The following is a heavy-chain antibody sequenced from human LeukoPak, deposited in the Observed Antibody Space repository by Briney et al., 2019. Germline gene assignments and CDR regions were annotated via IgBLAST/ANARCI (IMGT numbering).Heavy chain of an antibody. Sequence: TSETLSLTCTVSGGSISSYYWSWIRQPPGKGLEWIGYIYYSGGTNYNPSLKSRVTISVDTSKNQFSLKLSSVTAADTAVYYCARDSSGYPYYFDYWGQGTLVTVSS. D-gene: IGHD3-22*01. CDR1: GGSISSYY. V-gene: IGHV4-59*01. CDR3: ARDSSGYPYYFDY. CDR2: IYYSGGT. J-gene: IGHJ4*02.